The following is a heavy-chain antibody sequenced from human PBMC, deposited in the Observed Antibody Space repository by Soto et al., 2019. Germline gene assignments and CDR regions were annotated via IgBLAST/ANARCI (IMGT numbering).Heavy chain of an antibody. D-gene: IGHD3-9*01. CDR1: GFTFKNAW. V-gene: IGHV3-15*07. CDR2: VRSKADGGTI. J-gene: IGHJ4*02. CDR3: TQGYFVGAVTSTDFDY. Sequence: EVQLVESGGGLVKPGGSLRLSCSASGFTFKNAWFNWVRQAPGQGLEWVGRVRSKADGGTIEYAAPVKARFSISRDDSKNLFYLQMKSLKNEDTALYYWTQGYFVGAVTSTDFDYWGRGTLVTVSS.